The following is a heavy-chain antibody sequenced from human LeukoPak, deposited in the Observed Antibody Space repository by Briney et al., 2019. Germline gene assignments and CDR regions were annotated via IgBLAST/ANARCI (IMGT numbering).Heavy chain of an antibody. Sequence: ASVQDSCQASGYTLTSYHMHWVRQAPGQGLAGMGITNPSGCSKSYAQKFQGRVTINADESTSTDYMELSSLRSVDTAVYYCARKSSGWYTGGSNWFDPWGQGTLVTVSS. CDR1: GYTLTSYH. CDR3: ARKSSGWYTGGSNWFDP. D-gene: IGHD6-19*01. CDR2: TNPSGCSK. V-gene: IGHV1-46*01. J-gene: IGHJ5*02.